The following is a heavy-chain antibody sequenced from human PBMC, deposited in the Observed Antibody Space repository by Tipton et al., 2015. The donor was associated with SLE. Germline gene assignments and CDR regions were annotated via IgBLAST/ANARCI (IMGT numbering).Heavy chain of an antibody. Sequence: TLSLTCTASGGSINNYYWTWIRQTPGKGLEWIGYIYYTGSTLYNPSLKSRVTISLDTPKNQFSLKLSSATAADTGLYYCARDRSMVGAAAEAFDVWGQGTLVTVSS. CDR2: IYYTGST. V-gene: IGHV4-59*01. J-gene: IGHJ3*01. CDR1: GGSINNYY. D-gene: IGHD6-25*01. CDR3: ARDRSMVGAAAEAFDV.